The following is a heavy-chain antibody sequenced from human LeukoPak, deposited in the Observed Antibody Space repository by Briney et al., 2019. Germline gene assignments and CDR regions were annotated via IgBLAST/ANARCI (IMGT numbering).Heavy chain of an antibody. J-gene: IGHJ4*02. CDR1: GFTFNSYA. D-gene: IGHD2-15*01. Sequence: GGPLRLSCAASGFTFNSYAMIWVRQAPGKGRECVSAISDSGRSTYYADSVKGRFTISRDNAKNSLYLQMNSLRAEDTAVYYCARCSGGSYYHSDDYWGQGTLVTVSS. CDR2: ISDSGRST. CDR3: ARCSGGSYYHSDDY. V-gene: IGHV3-21*01.